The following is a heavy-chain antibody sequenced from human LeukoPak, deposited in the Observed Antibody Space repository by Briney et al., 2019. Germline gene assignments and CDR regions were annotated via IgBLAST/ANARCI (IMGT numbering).Heavy chain of an antibody. CDR2: ISSSSSYT. CDR3: ARGRLLWFGEWFFDY. D-gene: IGHD3-10*01. CDR1: GSTFSDYY. J-gene: IGHJ4*02. V-gene: IGHV3-11*06. Sequence: GGSLRLSCAASGSTFSDYYMSWIRQAPGKGLEWVSYISSSSSYTNYADSVKGRFTISRDNAKNSLYLQMNSLRAEDTAVYYCARGRLLWFGEWFFDYWGQGTLVTVSS.